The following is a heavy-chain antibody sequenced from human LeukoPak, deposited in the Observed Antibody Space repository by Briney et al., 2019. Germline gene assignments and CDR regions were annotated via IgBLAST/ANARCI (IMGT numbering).Heavy chain of an antibody. CDR3: AKGKFNYYGSGSYGLDY. Sequence: GGSLRLSCAASGFTFSSYAMNWVRQAPGKGLEWVSGISGSGTGTYYADSVKGRFTISRDNSKNTLYLQMNSLRAEDTAAYYCAKGKFNYYGSGSYGLDYWGQGTLVTVSS. CDR2: ISGSGTGT. V-gene: IGHV3-23*01. J-gene: IGHJ4*02. D-gene: IGHD3-10*01. CDR1: GFTFSSYA.